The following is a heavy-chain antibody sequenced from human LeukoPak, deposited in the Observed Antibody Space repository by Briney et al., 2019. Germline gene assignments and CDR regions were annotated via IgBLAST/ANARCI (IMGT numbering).Heavy chain of an antibody. CDR2: ISYDGSDK. D-gene: IGHD1-1*01. CDR1: GFTFSSYV. CDR3: ARSHTTHLDY. V-gene: IGHV3-30-3*01. J-gene: IGHJ4*02. Sequence: GRSLRLSCAASGFTFSSYVIHWVRQAPGKGLEWVAHISYDGSDKYYADSVKGRFTISRDNSKNTLYLQMNSLRAGDTAVYYCARSHTTHLDYWGQGTLVTVSS.